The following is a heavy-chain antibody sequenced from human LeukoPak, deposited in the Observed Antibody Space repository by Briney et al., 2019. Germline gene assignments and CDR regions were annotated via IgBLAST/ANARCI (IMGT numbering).Heavy chain of an antibody. CDR2: INPNSGGT. V-gene: IGHV1-2*02. D-gene: IGHD3-10*01. J-gene: IGHJ6*02. CDR1: GGTFSSYA. CDR3: ARDRRLITMVRGVIDGMDV. Sequence: ASVKVSCKASGGTFSSYAISWVRQAPGQGLEWMGWINPNSGGTNYAQKFQGRVTMTRDTSISTAYMELSRLRSDDTAVYYCARDRRLITMVRGVIDGMDVWGQGTTVTVSS.